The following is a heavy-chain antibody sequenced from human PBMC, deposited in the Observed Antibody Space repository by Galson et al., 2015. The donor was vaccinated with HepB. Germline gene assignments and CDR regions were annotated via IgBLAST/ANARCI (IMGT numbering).Heavy chain of an antibody. Sequence: SLRVSCAASGFTFSNYSMNWVRQAPGKGLEWVSSISSSTGYIYYADSLKGRFTFSRDNAKSFLYLQMSSLRDEDTAVYFCARGPSSGLYAVYWGQGTLVTVSS. J-gene: IGHJ4*02. CDR3: ARGPSSGLYAVY. CDR2: ISSSTGYI. CDR1: GFTFSNYS. D-gene: IGHD6-19*01. V-gene: IGHV3-21*06.